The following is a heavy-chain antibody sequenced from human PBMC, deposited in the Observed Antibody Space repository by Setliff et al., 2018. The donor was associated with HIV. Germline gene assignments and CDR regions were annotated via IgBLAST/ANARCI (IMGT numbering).Heavy chain of an antibody. V-gene: IGHV1-69*05. CDR3: ARAGYLLHYFDS. D-gene: IGHD1-26*01. J-gene: IGHJ4*02. CDR2: ILGIFGTT. Sequence: GASVKVSCKPSGYTFTAYGLSWVRQAPGQGLEWMGGILGIFGTTYYAQKFQGRVTITTDESTRTSYMELSSLRSEDTAVYYCARAGYLLHYFDSRGQGTLVTVPQ. CDR1: GYTFTAYG.